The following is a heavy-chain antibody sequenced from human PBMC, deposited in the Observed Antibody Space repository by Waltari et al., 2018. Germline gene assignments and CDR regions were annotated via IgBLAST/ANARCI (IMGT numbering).Heavy chain of an antibody. J-gene: IGHJ4*02. V-gene: IGHV3-48*03. CDR2: ISNYDNTI. Sequence: EVQLVESGGGLVPPGGSLRLSCGAAGSPVPSYEMNGVRQAPGKGLEWVSFISNYDNTIYYADSVKGRFTISRDNSENSLFYLQMNSLRAEDTAFYYCARKIVGNTHFDSWGQGALVTVSS. CDR1: GSPVPSYE. CDR3: ARKIVGNTHFDS. D-gene: IGHD1-26*01.